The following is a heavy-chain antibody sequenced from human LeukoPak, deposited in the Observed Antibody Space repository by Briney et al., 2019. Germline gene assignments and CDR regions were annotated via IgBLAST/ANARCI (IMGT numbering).Heavy chain of an antibody. CDR1: GYTFTGYY. V-gene: IGHV1-2*02. Sequence: ASVKVSCKASGYTFTGYYMHWVRQAPGQGLEWMGFINPNSGGTNYAQKFQGRVTMTRDTSISTAYMELSRLRSDDTAVYYCARASSDQYQLLSFGFDYWGQGTLVTVSS. J-gene: IGHJ4*02. CDR3: ARASSDQYQLLSFGFDY. D-gene: IGHD2-2*01. CDR2: INPNSGGT.